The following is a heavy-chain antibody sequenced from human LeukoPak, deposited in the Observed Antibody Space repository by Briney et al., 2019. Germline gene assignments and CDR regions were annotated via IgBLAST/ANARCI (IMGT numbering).Heavy chain of an antibody. Sequence: PGGSLRLSCAASGFTFSSYAMHWVRQAPGKGLEWVAVISYDGSNKYYADSVKGRFTISRDNSKNTLYLQMNSLRAEDTAVYYCASGSIAAAYYYYGMDVWGQGTTVTVSS. V-gene: IGHV3-30-3*01. CDR1: GFTFSSYA. J-gene: IGHJ6*02. D-gene: IGHD6-13*01. CDR3: ASGSIAAAYYYYGMDV. CDR2: ISYDGSNK.